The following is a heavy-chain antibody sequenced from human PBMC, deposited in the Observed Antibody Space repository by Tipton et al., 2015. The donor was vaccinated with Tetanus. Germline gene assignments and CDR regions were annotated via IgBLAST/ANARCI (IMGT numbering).Heavy chain of an antibody. CDR3: ARDASRYTYGSNYFDY. J-gene: IGHJ4*02. CDR2: ISGSGSYI. Sequence: SLRLSCAASGFTLSRNSMNWVRQAPGKGLEWVSSISGSGSYISYADSVKGRFTISRDNAKNSLYLQMSSLRVEDTAVYYCARDASRYTYGSNYFDYWGQGTLVTVSS. V-gene: IGHV3-21*01. CDR1: GFTLSRNS. D-gene: IGHD5-18*01.